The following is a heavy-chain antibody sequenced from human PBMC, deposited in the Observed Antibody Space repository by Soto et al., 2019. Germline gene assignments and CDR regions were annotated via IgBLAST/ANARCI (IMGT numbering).Heavy chain of an antibody. V-gene: IGHV3-15*07. D-gene: IGHD3-22*01. CDR2: IKSKTDGGTT. CDR1: GFTFSNAW. J-gene: IGHJ6*02. Sequence: PGGSLRLSCAASGFTFSNAWMNWVRQAPGKGLEWVGRIKSKTDGGTTDYAAPVKGRFTISRDDSKNTLYLQMNSLKTEDTAVYYCTTDRPSRHYYDSSGYYFWFDYYYYYGMDVWGQGTTVTVSS. CDR3: TTDRPSRHYYDSSGYYFWFDYYYYYGMDV.